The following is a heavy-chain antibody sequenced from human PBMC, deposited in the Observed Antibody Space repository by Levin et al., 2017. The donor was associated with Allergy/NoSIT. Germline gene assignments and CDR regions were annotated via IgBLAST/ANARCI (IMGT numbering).Heavy chain of an antibody. Sequence: AASVKVSCKASGGTFSSYAISWVRQAPGQGPEWMGGIIPILGTAKYAQKFQGRVTITADESTSTAYMELRRLRSEDTAVDYCARGGGYDILTADYSPYSFDRWGQGPLVTVSS. CDR3: ARGGGYDILTADYSPYSFDR. D-gene: IGHD3-9*01. J-gene: IGHJ4*02. CDR2: IIPILGTA. CDR1: GGTFSSYA. V-gene: IGHV1-69*13.